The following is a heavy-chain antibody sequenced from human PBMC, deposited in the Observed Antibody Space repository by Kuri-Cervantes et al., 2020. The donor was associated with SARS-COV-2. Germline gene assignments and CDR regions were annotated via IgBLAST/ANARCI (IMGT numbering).Heavy chain of an antibody. CDR3: ARGLFAVVPSPVLGLGPHYYSYHVDV. J-gene: IGHJ6*02. Sequence: SETLSLTCAVYGGSFNNYYWSWIRQPPGKGLEWIGEINHSGGTNHHPSLKSRVIISADTSKNQFSLKMRSVTAADTAVYYCARGLFAVVPSPVLGLGPHYYSYHVDVWGHGTTVTVSS. CDR1: GGSFNNYY. V-gene: IGHV4-34*01. CDR2: INHSGGT. D-gene: IGHD2-2*01.